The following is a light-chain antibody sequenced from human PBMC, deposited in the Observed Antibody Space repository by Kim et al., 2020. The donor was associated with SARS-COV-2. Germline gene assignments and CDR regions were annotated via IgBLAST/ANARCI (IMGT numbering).Light chain of an antibody. CDR2: EDT. V-gene: IGLV3-1*01. CDR3: QGWDSGTVV. J-gene: IGLJ2*01. Sequence: SLSPGQTATITCSGDKLGEKYVCCYQQKAGQSPVLVIYEDTKRASGIPERFSGSNFGNTATLTISGTQAMDEADYYCQGWDSGTVVFGGGTQLTVL. CDR1: KLGEKY.